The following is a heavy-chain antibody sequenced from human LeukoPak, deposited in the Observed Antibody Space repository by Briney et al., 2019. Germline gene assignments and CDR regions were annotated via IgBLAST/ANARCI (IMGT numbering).Heavy chain of an antibody. CDR3: ARIRTTVITSIDY. D-gene: IGHD4-23*01. V-gene: IGHV1-2*02. J-gene: IGHJ4*02. Sequence: GASVKVSCKASGYTFTGYYMHWVRQAPGQGLEWMGWINPNSGGTNYAQKFQGRATMTRDTSISTAYMELSRLRSDDTAVYYCARIRTTVITSIDYWGQGTLVTVSS. CDR1: GYTFTGYY. CDR2: INPNSGGT.